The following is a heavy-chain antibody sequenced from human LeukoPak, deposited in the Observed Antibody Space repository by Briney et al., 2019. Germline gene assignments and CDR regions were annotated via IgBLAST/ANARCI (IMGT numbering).Heavy chain of an antibody. CDR2: MNPNNGNT. V-gene: IGHV1-8*01. CDR3: ARLASSSWPLYYYYGMDV. D-gene: IGHD6-13*01. Sequence: GASVKVSCKASGYTFTSYDINWVRQATGQGLEWMGCMNPNNGNTGYAQKFQGRVTMTRSTSISTAYMELSSLRSEDTAVYYCARLASSSWPLYYYYGMDVWGQGTTVTVSS. CDR1: GYTFTSYD. J-gene: IGHJ6*02.